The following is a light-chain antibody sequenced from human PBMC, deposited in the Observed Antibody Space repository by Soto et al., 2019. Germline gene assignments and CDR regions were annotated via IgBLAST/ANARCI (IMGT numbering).Light chain of an antibody. J-gene: IGKJ2*02. CDR1: QSISSW. Sequence: DIQMTQSPSTLSASVGDRVTITCRASQSISSWLAWYQQKPGKAPKLLIYDASRLESGVPSRFSGSGSGTEYTLTISSLQPDDFATYYCQQYNSYPGTFGQGTKLEIK. V-gene: IGKV1-5*01. CDR2: DAS. CDR3: QQYNSYPGT.